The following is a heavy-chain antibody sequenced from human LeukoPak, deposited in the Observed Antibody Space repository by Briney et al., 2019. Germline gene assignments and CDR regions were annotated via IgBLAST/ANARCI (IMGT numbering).Heavy chain of an antibody. Sequence: ASVKVSCKASGYTFTSYYMHWVRQAPGQGLEWMGLINPTGGSTGYAQKFQGRVTMTRDMSTSTDYMELRSLRSDDTAVYYCARDAMTDDAFDIWGQGTMVTVSS. CDR1: GYTFTSYY. D-gene: IGHD2-2*01. CDR3: ARDAMTDDAFDI. CDR2: INPTGGST. V-gene: IGHV1-46*01. J-gene: IGHJ3*02.